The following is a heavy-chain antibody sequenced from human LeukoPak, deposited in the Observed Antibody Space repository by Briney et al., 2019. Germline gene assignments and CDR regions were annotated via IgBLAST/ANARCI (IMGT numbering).Heavy chain of an antibody. CDR1: GFTFSSYG. CDR2: IWYDGSNK. CDR3: AREGFEYSSSSRYFQH. J-gene: IGHJ1*01. Sequence: GGSLRLSCAASGFTFSSYGMHWVRQAPGKGLEWVAVIWYDGSNKYYADSVKGRFTIFRDNSKNTLYLQMNSLRAEDTAVYYCAREGFEYSSSSRYFQHWARAPWSPSPQ. V-gene: IGHV3-33*01. D-gene: IGHD6-6*01.